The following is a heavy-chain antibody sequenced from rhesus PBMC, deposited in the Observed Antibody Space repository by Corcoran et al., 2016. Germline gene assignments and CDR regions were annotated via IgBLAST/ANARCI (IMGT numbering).Heavy chain of an antibody. CDR2: ISNGGGST. D-gene: IGHD6-13*01. V-gene: IGHV3S5*01. Sequence: EVQLVESGGGLVQPGGSLRLSGAASGFTFSSYGMSWVRQAPGKGLEWVSYISNGGGSTYYADSVTGRLTISRDNSKNTLYLQMISLSAEDTAVYYCAKLYSSWDWYFDLWGPGTPITISS. CDR3: AKLYSSWDWYFDL. CDR1: GFTFSSYG. J-gene: IGHJ2*01.